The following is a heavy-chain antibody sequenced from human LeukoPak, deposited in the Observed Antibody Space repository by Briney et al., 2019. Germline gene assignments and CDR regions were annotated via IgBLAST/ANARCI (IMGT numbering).Heavy chain of an antibody. CDR1: GGSMSNYY. CDR2: IYHSGST. D-gene: IGHD6-19*01. J-gene: IGHJ4*02. V-gene: IGHV4-59*12. CDR3: AREPGQWLVSGYFDY. Sequence: SETLSLTCTVSGGSMSNYYWTWIRQPPGKGLEWIGYIYHSGSTYYNPSLKSRVTISVDRSKNQFSLKLSSVTAADTAVYYCAREPGQWLVSGYFDYWGQGTLVTVSS.